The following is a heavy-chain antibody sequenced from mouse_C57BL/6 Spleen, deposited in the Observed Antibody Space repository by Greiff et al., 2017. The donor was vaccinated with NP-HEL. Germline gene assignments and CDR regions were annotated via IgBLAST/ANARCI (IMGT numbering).Heavy chain of an antibody. J-gene: IGHJ2*01. CDR2: IYPGSGNT. V-gene: IGHV1-76*01. CDR3: ARDTSYYFDY. CDR1: GYTFTDYY. D-gene: IGHD5-1-1*01. Sequence: QVQLQQSGAELVRPGASVKLSCKASGYTFTDYYINWVKQRPGQGLEWIARIYPGSGNTYYNEKFKGKATLTAEKSSSTAYMQLSSLTSEDSAVYFCARDTSYYFDYWGQGTTLTVSS.